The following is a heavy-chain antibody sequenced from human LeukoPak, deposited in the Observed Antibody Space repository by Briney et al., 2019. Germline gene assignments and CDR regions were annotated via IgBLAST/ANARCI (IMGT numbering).Heavy chain of an antibody. V-gene: IGHV4-59*01. D-gene: IGHD5-12*01. CDR1: GGSISYYY. CDR3: ARVSPTYSGYDRSAVNWFDP. CDR2: IFYSGTT. Sequence: ASETLSLTCTVSGGSISYYYWSWIRQPPGKGLEWIGYIFYSGTTNYNPSLKSRVTISVDTSKNQFSLRLSSVTAADTAVYYCARVSPTYSGYDRSAVNWFDPWGQGTLVTVSS. J-gene: IGHJ5*02.